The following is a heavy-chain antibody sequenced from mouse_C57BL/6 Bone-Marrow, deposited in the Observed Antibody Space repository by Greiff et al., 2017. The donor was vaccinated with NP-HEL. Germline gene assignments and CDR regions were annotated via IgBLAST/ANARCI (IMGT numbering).Heavy chain of an antibody. D-gene: IGHD1-1*01. J-gene: IGHJ3*01. CDR2: IDPEDGDT. CDR3: TLDYYALAGFFAY. V-gene: IGHV14-1*01. CDR1: GFNIKDYY. Sequence: EVQRVESGAELVRPGASVKLSCTASGFNIKDYYMHWVKQRPEQGLEWIGRIDPEDGDTEYAPKFQGKATMTADTSSNTAYLQLSSLTSEDTAVYYCTLDYYALAGFFAYWGQGTLVTVSA.